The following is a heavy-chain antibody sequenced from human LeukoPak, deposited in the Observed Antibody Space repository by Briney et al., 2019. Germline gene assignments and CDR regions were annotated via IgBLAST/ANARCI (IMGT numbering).Heavy chain of an antibody. CDR2: IYGGGST. CDR1: GFTVSKNY. Sequence: PGRSLRLSCAASGFTVSKNYMTWVRQAPGKGLEWVSVIYGGGSTYYADSVKGRFTISRDNSKNTLFLQMNSLRAEDTAIYYCAGLPVVTAVRGAFHIWGQGTMVTVSS. CDR3: AGLPVVTAVRGAFHI. V-gene: IGHV3-53*01. J-gene: IGHJ3*02. D-gene: IGHD2-21*02.